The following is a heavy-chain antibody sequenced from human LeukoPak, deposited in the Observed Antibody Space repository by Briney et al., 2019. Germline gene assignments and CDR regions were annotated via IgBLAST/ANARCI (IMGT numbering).Heavy chain of an antibody. J-gene: IGHJ4*02. D-gene: IGHD6-19*01. V-gene: IGHV1-8*02. CDR1: GYTFTSYA. CDR3: ARGPGSSGWSDY. CDR2: MNPNSGNT. Sequence: ASVKVSCKASGYTFTSYAMNWVRQAPGQGLEWMGWMNPNSGNTGYAQKFQGRVTMTRNTSISTAYMELSSLRSEDTAVYYCARGPGSSGWSDYWGQGTLVTVSS.